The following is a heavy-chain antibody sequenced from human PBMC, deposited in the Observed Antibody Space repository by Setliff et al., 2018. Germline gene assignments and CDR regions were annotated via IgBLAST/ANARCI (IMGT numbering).Heavy chain of an antibody. Sequence: SETLSLTCAVYSGSFSGCYWSWIRQPPGKGLEWIGEINHSGNTNYNPSLKSRVTISVDTSKNQISLKLSSVTAADTAVYYCARGHPPSDSSGYYYAYWGQGTLVTVSS. J-gene: IGHJ4*02. CDR1: SGSFSGCY. CDR2: INHSGNT. D-gene: IGHD3-22*01. V-gene: IGHV4-34*01. CDR3: ARGHPPSDSSGYYYAY.